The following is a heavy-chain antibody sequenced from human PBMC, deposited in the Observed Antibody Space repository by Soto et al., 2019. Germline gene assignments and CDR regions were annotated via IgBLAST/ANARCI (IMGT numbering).Heavy chain of an antibody. CDR3: AGSAGYGLGNLCYRWFDP. Sequence: QVQLVESGGGVVQPGRSLRLSCAASGFTFNNYAIHWVRQAPGKGLEWVAVTSYDVNNEFYADSVKGRFTISRDNSKNTLYLQMNNLRAEDTAVYYCAGSAGYGLGNLCYRWFDPWGQGTLVTVSS. CDR1: GFTFNNYA. J-gene: IGHJ5*02. V-gene: IGHV3-30-3*01. D-gene: IGHD2-21*01. CDR2: TSYDVNNE.